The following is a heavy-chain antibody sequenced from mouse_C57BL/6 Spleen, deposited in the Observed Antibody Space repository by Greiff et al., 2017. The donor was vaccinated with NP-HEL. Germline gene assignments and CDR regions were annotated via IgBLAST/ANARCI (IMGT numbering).Heavy chain of an antibody. J-gene: IGHJ2*01. D-gene: IGHD3-2*02. CDR2: IYPRDGGT. Sequence: VQLQQSGAELVKPGASVKISCKASGYTFTDYTVHWMKQRPEQGLEWIGDIYPRDGGTKYNEKFKGKATLTVDKSSSTAYMQLSSLTSEDSAVYYCAREATSHYFDYWGQGTTLTVSS. V-gene: IGHV1-78*01. CDR3: AREATSHYFDY. CDR1: GYTFTDYT.